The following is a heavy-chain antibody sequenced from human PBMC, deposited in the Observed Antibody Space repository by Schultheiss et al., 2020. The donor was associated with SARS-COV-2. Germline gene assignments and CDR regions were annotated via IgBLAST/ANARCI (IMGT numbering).Heavy chain of an antibody. V-gene: IGHV4-61*01. Sequence: SETLSLTCTVSGGSINSSSYYWSWIRQPPGKGLEWIGYIYYSGSTNYNPSLKSRVTMSVDTSKNQFSLKLSSVTAADTAVYYCATETRRGRGQEYSSSSYYYYYYMDVWGKGTTVTVSS. CDR1: GGSINSSSYY. D-gene: IGHD6-6*01. J-gene: IGHJ6*03. CDR3: ATETRRGRGQEYSSSSYYYYYYMDV. CDR2: IYYSGST.